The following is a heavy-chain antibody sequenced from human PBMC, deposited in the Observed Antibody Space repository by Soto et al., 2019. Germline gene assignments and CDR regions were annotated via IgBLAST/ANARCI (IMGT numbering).Heavy chain of an antibody. V-gene: IGHV4-59*01. CDR3: ARAPLRYYYGMDV. J-gene: IGHJ6*02. CDR2: IYYSGST. CDR1: GGSISSYY. Sequence: PSETLSLTCTVSGGSISSYYWSWIRQPPGKGLEWIGYIYYSGSTNYNPSLKSRVTISVDTSKNQFSLKLSSVTAADTAVYYCARAPLRYYYGMDVWGQGTKVTVS.